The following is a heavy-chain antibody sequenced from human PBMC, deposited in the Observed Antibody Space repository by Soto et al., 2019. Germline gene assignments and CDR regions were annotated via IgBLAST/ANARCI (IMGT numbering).Heavy chain of an antibody. CDR1: GHTFTSQY. V-gene: IGHV1-46*01. J-gene: IGHJ5*02. CDR3: ANSMIFPRRWFDP. D-gene: IGHD3-16*01. Sequence: ASVKVSCKASGHTFTSQYIHWVRQAPGQGLEWMGAINPGGGGTSHAPKFQGRVTLTRDTSTSTVYMELSSLRSDDTAVYYCANSMIFPRRWFDPWGQGTLVTVSS. CDR2: INPGGGGT.